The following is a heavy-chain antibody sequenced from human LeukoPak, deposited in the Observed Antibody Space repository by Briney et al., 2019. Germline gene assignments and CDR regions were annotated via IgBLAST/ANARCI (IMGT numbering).Heavy chain of an antibody. V-gene: IGHV1-18*01. D-gene: IGHD3-22*01. J-gene: IGHJ4*02. CDR3: ARDGYYYDSSGYYVDHFDY. CDR1: GYTFTSYG. Sequence: GASVKVSFKASGYTFTSYGISWVRQAPGQGLEWMGRISAYNGNTNYAQKLQGRVTMTTDTSTSTAYMELRSLRSDDTAVYYCARDGYYYDSSGYYVDHFDYWGQGTLVTVSS. CDR2: ISAYNGNT.